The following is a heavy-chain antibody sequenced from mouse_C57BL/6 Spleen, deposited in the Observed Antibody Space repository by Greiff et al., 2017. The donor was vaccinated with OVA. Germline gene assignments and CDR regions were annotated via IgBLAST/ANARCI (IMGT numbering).Heavy chain of an antibody. Sequence: VQLQQPGAELVKPGASVKLSCKASGYTFTSYWMQWVKQRPGQGLEWIGEIDPSDSYTNYNQKFKGKATLTVDTSSSTAYMQLSSLTSEDSAVYYCARSGITTVVPSAWFAYWGQGTLVTVAA. J-gene: IGHJ3*01. V-gene: IGHV1-50*01. CDR3: ARSGITTVVPSAWFAY. D-gene: IGHD1-1*01. CDR1: GYTFTSYW. CDR2: IDPSDSYT.